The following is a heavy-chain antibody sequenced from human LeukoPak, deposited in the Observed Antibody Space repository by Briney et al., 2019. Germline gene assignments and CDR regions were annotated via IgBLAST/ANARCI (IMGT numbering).Heavy chain of an antibody. CDR2: ISTTSRTI. V-gene: IGHV3-48*01. J-gene: IGHJ4*02. Sequence: GGSLRLSCAASGFALSSYSMNWVRQAPGKGLEWVSYISTTSRTIHYADSVKGRFTISRDNAKNSLYLQMNSLRAEDTAVYYCARAGHADSFDYWGQGALVTVSS. CDR1: GFALSSYS. CDR3: ARAGHADSFDY. D-gene: IGHD2-21*01.